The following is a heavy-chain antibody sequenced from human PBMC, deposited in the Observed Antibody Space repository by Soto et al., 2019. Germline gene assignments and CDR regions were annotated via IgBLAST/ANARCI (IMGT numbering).Heavy chain of an antibody. Sequence: QVQLVQSGAEVKKPGSSVKVSCKASGGTFSSYAISWVRQAPGQGLEWMGGIIPIFGTADYAQKFQGRVTIAADESTSTAYMELSSLRSEDTAVYYCASHYDSSGYYYRGMDYWGQGTLVTVSS. CDR1: GGTFSSYA. CDR3: ASHYDSSGYYYRGMDY. D-gene: IGHD3-22*01. V-gene: IGHV1-69*12. J-gene: IGHJ4*02. CDR2: IIPIFGTA.